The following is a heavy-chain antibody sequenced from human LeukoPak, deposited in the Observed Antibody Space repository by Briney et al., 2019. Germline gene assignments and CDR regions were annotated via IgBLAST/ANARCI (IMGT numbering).Heavy chain of an antibody. CDR2: INPNSGGT. J-gene: IGHJ6*03. CDR1: GYTFTGYY. CDR3: ARDVVGTAGDYMDV. Sequence: ASVKVSCKASGYTFTGYYMHWVRQAPGQGLEWMGWINPNSGGTNCAQKFQGRVTMTRDTSISTAYMELSRLRSDDTAVYYCARDVVGTAGDYMDVWGKGTTVIVSS. D-gene: IGHD2-15*01. V-gene: IGHV1-2*02.